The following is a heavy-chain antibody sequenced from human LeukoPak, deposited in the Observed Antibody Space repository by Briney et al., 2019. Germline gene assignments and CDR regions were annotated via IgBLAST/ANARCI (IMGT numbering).Heavy chain of an antibody. CDR3: ASRRSRAD. D-gene: IGHD6-13*01. CDR2: INPSSGGT. CDR1: GYTFTVYD. Sequence: ASVKVTCTSSGYTFTVYDNHWGREAPGQGLEWMGWINPSSGGTNYAQKFQDRVTVTRDTSISTAYMELYSLRSDDTAVYYCASRRSRADWGRGTLVTVSS. V-gene: IGHV1-2*02. J-gene: IGHJ4*02.